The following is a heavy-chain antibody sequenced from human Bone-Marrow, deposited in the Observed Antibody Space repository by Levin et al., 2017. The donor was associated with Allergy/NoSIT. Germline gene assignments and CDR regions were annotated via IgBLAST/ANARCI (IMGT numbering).Heavy chain of an antibody. V-gene: IGHV3-48*02. D-gene: IGHD3-10*01. CDR1: GFTFGYYS. J-gene: IGHJ3*01. CDR2: ISKSGDTI. Sequence: QPGGSLRLSCAASGFTFGYYSMNWVRQAPGKGLEWVSYISKSGDTIYYADSVKGRFTISRDNAKKSLYLQMNRLRDEDTAVYYCARDFQLWFGESRTGAFDVWGQGTMVTVSS. CDR3: ARDFQLWFGESRTGAFDV.